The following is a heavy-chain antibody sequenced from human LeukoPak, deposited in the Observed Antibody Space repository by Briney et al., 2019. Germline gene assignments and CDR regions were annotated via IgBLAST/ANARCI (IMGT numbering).Heavy chain of an antibody. CDR1: VNTFSSFV. J-gene: IGHJ4*02. D-gene: IGHD2-8*01. CDR2: ISGSGGST. Sequence: PGGSLRLSFAASVNTFSSFVISWGRQAPGKGLEWVSAISGSGGSTYYADSVKGRFTISRDNSKNTLYLQMNSLRAEQTAVYFCENCGTLVYADFDYWGRGTLVTVSS. CDR3: ENCGTLVYADFDY. V-gene: IGHV3-23*01.